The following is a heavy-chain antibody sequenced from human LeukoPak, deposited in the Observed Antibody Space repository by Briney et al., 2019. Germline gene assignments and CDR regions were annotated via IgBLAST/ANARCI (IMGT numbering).Heavy chain of an antibody. CDR3: ARALTYYYYMDV. J-gene: IGHJ6*03. V-gene: IGHV3-48*04. CDR2: ISSSGSTI. Sequence: GGSLRLSCAASGFTFDDYGMSWVRQAPGKGLEWVSYISSSGSTIYYADSVKGRFTISRDNAKNSLYLQMNSLRAEDTAVYYCARALTYYYYMDVWGKGTTVTVSS. CDR1: GFTFDDYG.